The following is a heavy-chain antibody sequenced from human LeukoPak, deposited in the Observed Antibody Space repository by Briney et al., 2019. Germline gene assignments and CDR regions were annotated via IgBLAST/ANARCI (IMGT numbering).Heavy chain of an antibody. J-gene: IGHJ4*02. CDR1: GYTFTNYW. Sequence: GESLKISCKGSGYTFTNYWIGWVRQMPGKGLEWMGIIYAGDSDTRYSPSFQGQVTISADKSISTAYLQWSSLKASDTAIYYCARHPRYSSGGHYFDYWGQGTLVTVSS. CDR3: ARHPRYSSGGHYFDY. CDR2: IYAGDSDT. V-gene: IGHV5-51*01. D-gene: IGHD6-19*01.